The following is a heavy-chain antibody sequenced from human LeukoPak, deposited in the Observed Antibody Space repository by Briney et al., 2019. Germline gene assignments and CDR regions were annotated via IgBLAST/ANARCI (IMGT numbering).Heavy chain of an antibody. D-gene: IGHD3-10*01. J-gene: IGHJ4*02. CDR3: ARDQELLWFGEFQPFDY. CDR1: GYTFTGYY. Sequence: ASVKVSCKASGYTFTGYYMHWVRQAPGQGLEWMGWINPNSGGTNYAQKLQGRVTMTRDTSISTAYMEQSRLRSDDTPVYYCARDQELLWFGEFQPFDYWGQGTLVTVSS. V-gene: IGHV1-2*02. CDR2: INPNSGGT.